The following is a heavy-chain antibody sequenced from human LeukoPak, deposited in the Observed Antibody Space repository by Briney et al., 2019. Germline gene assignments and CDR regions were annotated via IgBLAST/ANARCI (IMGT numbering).Heavy chain of an antibody. CDR3: ARDAYNWNIDVFDI. V-gene: IGHV3-7*01. J-gene: IGHJ4*02. CDR2: IKQDGSEK. CDR1: GFTFSSYW. D-gene: IGHD1/OR15-1a*01. Sequence: GGSLRLSCAASGFTFSSYWMTWVRQAPGKGLEWVASIKQDGSEKYCVDSVKGRFTISRDNAKDSLYLLMNSLRAEDTAVYYCARDAYNWNIDVFDIWGQGTLVTVSS.